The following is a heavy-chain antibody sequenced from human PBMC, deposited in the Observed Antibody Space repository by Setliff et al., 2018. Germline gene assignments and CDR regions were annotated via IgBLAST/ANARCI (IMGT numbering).Heavy chain of an antibody. V-gene: IGHV3-30-3*01. CDR1: GFTFSSYA. Sequence: PGGSLRLSCAASGFTFSSYAMHWVRQAPGKGLEWVAVISYDGSNKYYVDSVKGRFTISRDNSRNTLYLQMNSLRAEDTAVYYCARDLWHNWNDGGIYYFDYWGQGTLVTVSS. CDR2: ISYDGSNK. J-gene: IGHJ4*02. D-gene: IGHD1-20*01. CDR3: ARDLWHNWNDGGIYYFDY.